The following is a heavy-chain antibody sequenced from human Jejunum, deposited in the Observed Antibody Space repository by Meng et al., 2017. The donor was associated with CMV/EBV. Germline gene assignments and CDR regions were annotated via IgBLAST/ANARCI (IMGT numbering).Heavy chain of an antibody. D-gene: IGHD2-15*01. J-gene: IGHJ3*02. Sequence: SRFTFGTKWMPWVPQAPGKGLVWVSRIDSDGSTTSYADSVKGRFTISRDNAKNTLYLEMNSLRVGDTAVYYCASSMQFDMDAFDMWGQGTMVTVSS. V-gene: IGHV3-74*01. CDR1: RFTFGTKW. CDR3: ASSMQFDMDAFDM. CDR2: IDSDGSTT.